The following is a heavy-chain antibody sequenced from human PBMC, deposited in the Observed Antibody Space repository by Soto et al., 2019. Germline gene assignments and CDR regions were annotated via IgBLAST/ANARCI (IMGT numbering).Heavy chain of an antibody. CDR1: GFTFSSYC. J-gene: IGHJ5*02. D-gene: IGHD3-10*01. Sequence: PGVSPRLSFAASGFTFSSYCMHWVRQAPGKGLEWVAVIWYDGSNKYYADSVKGRFTISRDNSKNTLYLQMNSLRAEDTAVYYCARERPPFRFGESIRPSWFDPWGQGTLVTVSS. CDR3: ARERPPFRFGESIRPSWFDP. CDR2: IWYDGSNK. V-gene: IGHV3-33*01.